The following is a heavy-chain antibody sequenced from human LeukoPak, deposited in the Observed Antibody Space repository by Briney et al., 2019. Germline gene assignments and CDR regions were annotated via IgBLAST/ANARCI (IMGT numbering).Heavy chain of an antibody. V-gene: IGHV4-4*07. CDR2: IYTRGST. CDR3: ARGRYCNADICSGGDAFDI. D-gene: IGHD2/OR15-2a*01. CDR1: GGSINNY. J-gene: IGHJ3*02. Sequence: SETLSLTCTVSGGSINNYWSWIRQPAGKGLEWIGRIYTRGSTNYNPSLKSRVTTSVDTSKNQFSLKLSSVTAADTAVYYCARGRYCNADICSGGDAFDIWGQGTMVSVSS.